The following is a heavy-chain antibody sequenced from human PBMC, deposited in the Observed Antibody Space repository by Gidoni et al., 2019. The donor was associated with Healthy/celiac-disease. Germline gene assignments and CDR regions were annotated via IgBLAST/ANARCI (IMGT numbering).Heavy chain of an antibody. V-gene: IGHV3-30-3*01. Sequence: QVQLVESGGGVVQPGRSLRLSCAASGFTFSSYAMHWVRQAPGKGLEWVAVISYDGSNKYYADSVKGRFTISRDNSKNTLYLQMNSLRAEDTAVYYCARDWLTYSYGLLLSIDYWGQGTLVTVSS. J-gene: IGHJ4*02. D-gene: IGHD5-18*01. CDR2: ISYDGSNK. CDR1: GFTFSSYA. CDR3: ARDWLTYSYGLLLSIDY.